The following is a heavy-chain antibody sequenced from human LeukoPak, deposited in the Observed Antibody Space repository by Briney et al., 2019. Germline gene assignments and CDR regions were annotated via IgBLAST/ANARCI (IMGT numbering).Heavy chain of an antibody. J-gene: IGHJ4*02. CDR1: VGSISSSSYY. D-gene: IGHD2-15*01. V-gene: IGHV4-39*01. Sequence: SETLSLTRTVRVGSISSSSYYWGWVRQPPGKGLEWNVSIYYSGSTYYNPPLKSRVTISVDTSKNQFSRKLSSVTAADTAVYYCARQGIVVVVAAQFDYWGQGTLVTVPS. CDR3: ARQGIVVVVAAQFDY. CDR2: IYYSGST.